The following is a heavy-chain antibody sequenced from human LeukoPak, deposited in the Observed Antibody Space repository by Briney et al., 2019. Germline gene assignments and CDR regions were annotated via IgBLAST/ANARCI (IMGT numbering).Heavy chain of an antibody. J-gene: IGHJ4*02. CDR1: GFTFSSYP. V-gene: IGHV3-30-3*01. CDR2: ISYDGSKI. CDR3: ARGSYHQWFFDY. Sequence: GGSLRLSCAASGFTFSSYPLHWVRQAPGKGLEWVTLISYDGSKIYYADSVKGRSTISRDNSKNTLYLQMNSLRAEDTAVYYCARGSYHQWFFDYWGQGTLVTVSS. D-gene: IGHD1-26*01.